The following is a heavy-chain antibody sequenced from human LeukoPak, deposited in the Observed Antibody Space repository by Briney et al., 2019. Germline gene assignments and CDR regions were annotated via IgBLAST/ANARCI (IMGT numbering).Heavy chain of an antibody. V-gene: IGHV3-23*01. CDR1: GFTFSTSA. D-gene: IGHD3-10*01. J-gene: IGHJ4*02. Sequence: PGGSLRLSCAGSGFTFSTSAMSWVRQPPGKGLEWVSGITGSGGSTNYADSVRGRFTISRDNSKNTVYLQMNSLRTEDTAVYFCATYRGRGSPFAFWGQGTQVTVSS. CDR2: ITGSGGST. CDR3: ATYRGRGSPFAF.